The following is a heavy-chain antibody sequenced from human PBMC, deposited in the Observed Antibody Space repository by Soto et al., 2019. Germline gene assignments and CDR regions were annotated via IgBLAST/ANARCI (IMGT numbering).Heavy chain of an antibody. CDR2: IYHSGST. J-gene: IGHJ4*02. CDR1: GGSISSGCYS. Sequence: SETLSLTCAVSGGSISSGCYSWSWIRQPPGKGLEWIGYIYHSGSTNCNPSLRSRVTISVDTSKNQFSLKLSSVTAADTAVYYCARASNKRGYSYGPDYWGQGPLVTVSS. D-gene: IGHD5-18*01. V-gene: IGHV4-30-2*01. CDR3: ARASNKRGYSYGPDY.